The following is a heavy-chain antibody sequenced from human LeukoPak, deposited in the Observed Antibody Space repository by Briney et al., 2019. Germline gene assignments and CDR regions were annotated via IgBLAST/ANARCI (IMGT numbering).Heavy chain of an antibody. CDR2: IYYSGST. J-gene: IGHJ2*01. V-gene: IGHV4-59*01. D-gene: IGHD3/OR15-3a*01. Sequence: PSETLSLTCTVSGGSISSYYWSWIRQPPGKGLEWIGYIYYSGSTNYNPSLKSRVTISVDTSKNQFSLKLSSVTAADTAVYYCARVDPLYWYFGLWGRGTLVTVSS. CDR1: GGSISSYY. CDR3: ARVDPLYWYFGL.